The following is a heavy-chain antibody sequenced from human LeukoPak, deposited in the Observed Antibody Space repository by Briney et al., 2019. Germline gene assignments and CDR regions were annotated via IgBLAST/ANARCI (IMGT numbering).Heavy chain of an antibody. J-gene: IGHJ4*02. Sequence: GGSLRLSCAASGFXVTGNYISWVRQAPGKGLEWISVIYRDGHTYYAESVRGRFTISRDNSKNTLHLQMNSLRAEDTAVYYCARVRSGNYFDYWGQGTLVTVSS. CDR1: GFXVTGNY. CDR2: IYRDGHT. CDR3: ARVRSGNYFDY. V-gene: IGHV3-66*01.